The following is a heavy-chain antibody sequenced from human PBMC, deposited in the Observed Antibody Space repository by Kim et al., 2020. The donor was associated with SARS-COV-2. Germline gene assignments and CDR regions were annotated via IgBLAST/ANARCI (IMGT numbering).Heavy chain of an antibody. J-gene: IGHJ6*02. CDR3: ARAYIAAAGNYYYYGMDV. CDR1: GGSISSSNW. CDR2: IYHSGST. V-gene: IGHV4-4*02. Sequence: SETLSLTCAVSGGSISSSNWWSWVRQPPGKGLEWIGEIYHSGSTNYNPSLKSRVTISVDKSKNQFSLKLSSVTAADTAVYYCARAYIAAAGNYYYYGMDVWGQGTTVTVSS. D-gene: IGHD6-13*01.